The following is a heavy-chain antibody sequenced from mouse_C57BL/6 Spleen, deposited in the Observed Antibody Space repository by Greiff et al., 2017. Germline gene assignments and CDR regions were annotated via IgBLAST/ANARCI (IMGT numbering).Heavy chain of an antibody. D-gene: IGHD2-1*01. J-gene: IGHJ4*01. CDR1: GYTFPSYW. V-gene: IGHV1-64*01. Sequence: QVQLQQPGAELVKPGASVKLSCKASGYTFPSYWLHWVKQRPGQGLEWIGMIHPNSGSTNYHAKFKSKTTLTVDKTSSTAYMRLSSLTSEDSAVYYCAREWNYPLTDAMDYWGQGTSVTVSS. CDR3: AREWNYPLTDAMDY. CDR2: IHPNSGST.